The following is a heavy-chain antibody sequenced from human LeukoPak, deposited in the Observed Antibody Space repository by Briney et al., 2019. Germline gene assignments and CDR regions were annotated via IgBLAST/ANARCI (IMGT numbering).Heavy chain of an antibody. CDR3: ARDLRSWYTGWFDP. V-gene: IGHV4-59*01. J-gene: IGHJ5*02. CDR1: GGSISSYY. Sequence: SETLSLTCTVSGGSISSYYWSWIRQPPGKGLEWIGYIYYSGSTNYNPSLKSRVTISVDTSKNQFSLKLSSVTAADTAVYYCARDLRSWYTGWFDPWGQGTLVTVSS. D-gene: IGHD6-13*01. CDR2: IYYSGST.